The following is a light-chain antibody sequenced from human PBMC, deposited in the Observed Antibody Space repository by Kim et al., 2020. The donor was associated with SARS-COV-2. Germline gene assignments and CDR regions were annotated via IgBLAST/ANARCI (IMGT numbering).Light chain of an antibody. CDR2: GAS. V-gene: IGKV3-15*01. J-gene: IGKJ1*01. Sequence: EIVMTQSPATLSVSPGDTATLSCRASQTVSSNLAWYQQKPGQAPRLLIYGASTRATGVPARFSGSGSGREFTLTISSLQSEDFAVYFCQQYINWPPKTFGQGTKVDIK. CDR3: QQYINWPPKT. CDR1: QTVSSN.